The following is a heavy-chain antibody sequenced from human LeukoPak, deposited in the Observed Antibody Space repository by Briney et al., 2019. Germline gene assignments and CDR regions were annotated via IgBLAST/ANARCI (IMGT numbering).Heavy chain of an antibody. Sequence: PSETLSLTCTVSGYSIDNGYYWGWIRQPPGKGLEWIGSIYHSGNKYYNPSLKSRVTISVDTSKNQSSLKMTSVTAADTAVYYCARFHPNWGLDYWGQGILVTVSS. CDR2: IYHSGNK. J-gene: IGHJ4*02. CDR1: GYSIDNGYY. V-gene: IGHV4-38-2*02. D-gene: IGHD7-27*01. CDR3: ARFHPNWGLDY.